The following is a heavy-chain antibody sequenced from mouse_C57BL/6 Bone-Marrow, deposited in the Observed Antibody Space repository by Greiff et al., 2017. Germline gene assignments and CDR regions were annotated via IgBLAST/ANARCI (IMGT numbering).Heavy chain of an antibody. V-gene: IGHV14-4*01. Sequence: EVKLVESGAELVRPGASVKLSCTASGFNIKDDYMHWVKQRPEQGLEWIGWIDPENGDTEYASKFQGKATITVYTSSNTAYLQLSSLTSEDPAVYYCTRIAYWGQGTLVTVSA. CDR3: TRIAY. CDR1: GFNIKDDY. CDR2: IDPENGDT. J-gene: IGHJ3*01.